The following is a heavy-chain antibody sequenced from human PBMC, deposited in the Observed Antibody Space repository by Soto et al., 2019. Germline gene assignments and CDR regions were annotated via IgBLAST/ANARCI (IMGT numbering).Heavy chain of an antibody. V-gene: IGHV4-39*07. CDR3: ARGGGVYYFDY. D-gene: IGHD2-8*02. Sequence: SETLSLTCSVSGGSIISSSYFWGWIRQPPGKGLEWIGSIYYSGSTYYNPSLKSRVTVSVDTSKNQFSLKLSSVTAADTAVYYCARGGGVYYFDYWGQGTLVTVSS. CDR1: GGSIISSSYF. J-gene: IGHJ4*02. CDR2: IYYSGST.